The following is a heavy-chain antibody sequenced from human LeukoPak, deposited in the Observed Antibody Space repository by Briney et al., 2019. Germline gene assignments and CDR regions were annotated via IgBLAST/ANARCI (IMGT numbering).Heavy chain of an antibody. CDR3: ARVCGGGVVVREYYMDV. CDR1: GFTFSSYS. V-gene: IGHV3-48*01. D-gene: IGHD2-2*01. CDR2: ISSSSSTI. Sequence: GGSLRLSCAASGFTFSSYSMNWVRQAPGKGLEWVSYISSSSSTIYYADSVKGRFTISRDNAKNSLYLQMNSLRAEDTAVYYCARVCGGGVVVREYYMDVWGKGTTVTVSS. J-gene: IGHJ6*03.